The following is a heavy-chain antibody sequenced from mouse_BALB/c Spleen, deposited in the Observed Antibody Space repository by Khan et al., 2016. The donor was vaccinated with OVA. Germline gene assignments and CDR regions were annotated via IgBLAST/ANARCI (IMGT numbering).Heavy chain of an antibody. D-gene: IGHD2-3*01. CDR1: GYSITSDYA. V-gene: IGHV3-2*02. Sequence: EVQLVESGPGLVKPSQSLSLTCTVTGYSITSDYAWNWIRQFPGNKLEWMCYISYSGSTSYNPSLKSRISITRDTSKNQFFLQLNSVTTEDTATYYCARDGSRYNYAMDYWGQGTAVTVSS. CDR2: ISYSGST. J-gene: IGHJ4*01. CDR3: ARDGSRYNYAMDY.